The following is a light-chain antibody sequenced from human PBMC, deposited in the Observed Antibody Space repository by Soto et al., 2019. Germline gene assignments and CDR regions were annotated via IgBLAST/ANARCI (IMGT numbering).Light chain of an antibody. CDR3: QQSYSALVA. CDR2: DAS. Sequence: DIVMTQSPLSLPVTPGEPASISCRSSQSLLHSNGYNYLAWYQQKPGKAPSLLIYDASSLESGVPSRFSGSGSGTDFTLTISSLQPEDSATYYCQQSYSALVAFGQGTKVDIK. J-gene: IGKJ1*01. V-gene: IGKV2-28*01. CDR1: QSLLHSNGYNY.